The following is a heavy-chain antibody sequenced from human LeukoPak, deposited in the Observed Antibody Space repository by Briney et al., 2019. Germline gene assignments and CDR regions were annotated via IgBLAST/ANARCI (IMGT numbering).Heavy chain of an antibody. CDR2: IYYSGST. V-gene: IGHV4-39*01. D-gene: IGHD6-19*01. CDR1: GGSISGSSYF. CDR3: ARRGYSSGWYYFDY. J-gene: IGHJ4*02. Sequence: SETLSLTCTVSGGSISGSSYFWGWIRQPPGKGLEWIGSIYYSGSTYYSPSLKSRVTISVDTSKNQFSLKLSSVTAADTAVYYCARRGYSSGWYYFDYWGQGTLVTVSS.